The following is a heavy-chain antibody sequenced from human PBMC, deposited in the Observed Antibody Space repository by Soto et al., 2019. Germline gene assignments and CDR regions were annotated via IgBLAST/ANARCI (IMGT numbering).Heavy chain of an antibody. D-gene: IGHD6-19*01. CDR1: GFTFSDYD. CDR2: TSSSGTTI. CDR3: ARDPQGIPVDHSYYYGMDV. J-gene: IGHJ6*04. V-gene: IGHV3-11*01. Sequence: QVQLVESGGGLAKPGASLRRSCAASGFTFSDYDMSWIRQAPGKGLEWVSYTSSSGTTIYYAASVKGRFTFSRDNAKNSLYLQTDSLRVEDTAVYYCARDPQGIPVDHSYYYGMDVWGKGTTVTVSS.